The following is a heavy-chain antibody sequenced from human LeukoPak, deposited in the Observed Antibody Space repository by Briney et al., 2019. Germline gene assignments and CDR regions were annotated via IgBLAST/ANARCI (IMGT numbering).Heavy chain of an antibody. V-gene: IGHV4-30-4*01. CDR2: IYYSGST. J-gene: IGHJ5*02. D-gene: IGHD3-10*01. CDR3: ARAFMVRGVMEWFDP. CDR1: GGSISSGDYY. Sequence: KPSETLSLTCTVSGGSISSGDYYWSWIRQPPGKGLEWIGYIYYSGSTYYNPSLKSRVTISVDTSKNQFSLKLSSVTAADTAVYYCARAFMVRGVMEWFDPWGQGTLVTVSS.